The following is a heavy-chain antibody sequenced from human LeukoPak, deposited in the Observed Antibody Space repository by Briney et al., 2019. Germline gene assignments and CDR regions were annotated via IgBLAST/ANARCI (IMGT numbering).Heavy chain of an antibody. D-gene: IGHD2-15*01. CDR2: INHSGST. V-gene: IGHV4-34*01. CDR3: ARGPFPVAAIDY. CDR1: GGSFSGYY. J-gene: IGHJ4*02. Sequence: SETLSLTCAVYGGSFSGYYWSWIRQPPGKGLEWIGEINHSGSTNYNPPLKSRVTISVDTSKNQFSLKLSSVTAADTAVYYCARGPFPVAAIDYWGQGTLVTVSP.